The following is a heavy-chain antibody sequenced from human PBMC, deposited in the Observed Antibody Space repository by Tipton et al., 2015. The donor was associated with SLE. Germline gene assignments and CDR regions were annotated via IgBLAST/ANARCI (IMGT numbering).Heavy chain of an antibody. CDR1: GESMSSYY. Sequence: TLSLTCTVSGESMSSYYWSWIRQPAGKGLEWIGRIYTSGNTIYNPSLKNRVTMSVDTSKSQFSLKVTSVTAADTAVYYCARGRGPDWGSLNYYYYMDVWGKGTTVTVSS. CDR3: ARGRGPDWGSLNYYYYMDV. CDR2: IYTSGNT. V-gene: IGHV4-4*07. J-gene: IGHJ6*03. D-gene: IGHD7-27*01.